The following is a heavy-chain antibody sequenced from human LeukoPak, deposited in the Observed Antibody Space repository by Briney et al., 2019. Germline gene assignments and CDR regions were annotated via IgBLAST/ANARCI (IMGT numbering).Heavy chain of an antibody. CDR2: IYYSGST. CDR1: GGYISSYY. V-gene: IGHV4-59*01. D-gene: IGHD6-13*01. J-gene: IGHJ4*02. Sequence: SETLSLTCSVSGGYISSYYWSWIRQPPGKGLEWIGYIYYSGSTNYNSSLKSRVTLSIDTSKNQFSLELTSVTAADTAVYYCARIGAAGTRYYFDYWSQGTLVTVSS. CDR3: ARIGAAGTRYYFDY.